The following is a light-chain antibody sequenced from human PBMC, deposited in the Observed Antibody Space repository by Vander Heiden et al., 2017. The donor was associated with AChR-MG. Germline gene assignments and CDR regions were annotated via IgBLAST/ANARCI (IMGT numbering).Light chain of an antibody. CDR2: YDD. CDR3: QVWDSSSDNPV. CDR1: NIGSKS. Sequence: SYVLTQPPSVSVAPGKTAKITCGGNNIGSKSVHWYQQKPGQAPVLVIYYDDDRPSGIPERFSGSNSGNTATLTISRVEAGDEADYYCQVWDSSSDNPVFGGGTKLTVL. V-gene: IGLV3-21*04. J-gene: IGLJ3*02.